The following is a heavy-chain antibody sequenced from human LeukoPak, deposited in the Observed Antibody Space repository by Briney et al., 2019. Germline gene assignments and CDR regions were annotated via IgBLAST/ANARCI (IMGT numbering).Heavy chain of an antibody. D-gene: IGHD6-6*01. CDR3: TTGYSSSSARYYYYMDV. CDR1: GFTFSNAW. Sequence: GGSLRLSCAASGFTFSNAWMSWVRQAPGKGLEWVGRIKSKTDGGTTDYAAPVKGRFTISRDDSKNTLYLQMNSLKTEDTAVYYCTTGYSSSSARYYYYMDVWGKGTTVTVSS. CDR2: IKSKTDGGTT. J-gene: IGHJ6*03. V-gene: IGHV3-15*01.